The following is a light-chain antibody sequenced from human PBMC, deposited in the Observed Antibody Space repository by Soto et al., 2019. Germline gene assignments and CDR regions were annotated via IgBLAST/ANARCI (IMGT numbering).Light chain of an antibody. CDR3: FSYAGSSTYV. J-gene: IGLJ1*01. CDR1: SSDVGGYND. Sequence: QSALTQSRSVSGSPGQSVTISCTGTSSDVGGYNDVSWYQQHPGKGPKFMIYVVSKRPSGVPDRFSGSKSGNTASLTISGLQTEDEADYYCFSYAGSSTYVFGTGTKLTVL. V-gene: IGLV2-11*01. CDR2: VVS.